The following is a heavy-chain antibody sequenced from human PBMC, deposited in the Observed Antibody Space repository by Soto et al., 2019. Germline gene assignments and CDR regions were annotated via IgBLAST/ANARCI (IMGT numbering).Heavy chain of an antibody. CDR1: GFTFSDYY. CDR2: ISSSGSTI. CDR3: ARPVEVVKRFVGSGGMDV. D-gene: IGHD2-15*01. V-gene: IGHV3-11*01. J-gene: IGHJ6*02. Sequence: PGGSLRLSCAASGFTFSDYYMSWIRQAPGKGLEWVSYISSSGSTIYYADSVKGRFTISRDNAKNSLYLQMNSLRAEDTAVYYCARPVEVVKRFVGSGGMDVGGQGTTVTVSS.